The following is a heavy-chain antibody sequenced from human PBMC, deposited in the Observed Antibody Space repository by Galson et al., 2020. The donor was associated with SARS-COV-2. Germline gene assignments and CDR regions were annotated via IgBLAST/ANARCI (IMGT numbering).Heavy chain of an antibody. D-gene: IGHD2-2*01. J-gene: IGHJ3*02. Sequence: SETLSLTCTVSGGSISSGRYYWSWIRQPAGKGLEWIGHIYTSGSTNYNPSLKSRITISVDTSKNQFSLKLTSVTAADTAVYYCARHAPDLDAFDIWGQGTMVTVSS. CDR3: ARHAPDLDAFDI. V-gene: IGHV4-61*09. CDR2: IYTSGST. CDR1: GGSISSGRYY.